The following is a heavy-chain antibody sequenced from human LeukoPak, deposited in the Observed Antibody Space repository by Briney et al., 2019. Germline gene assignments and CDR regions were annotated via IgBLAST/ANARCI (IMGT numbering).Heavy chain of an antibody. CDR1: GFTSSNFL. J-gene: IGHJ3*01. CDR2: INSDETNA. CDR3: GRGGNGIDV. D-gene: IGHD2-8*01. V-gene: IGHV3-74*01. Sequence: GGSLRLSCAASGFTSSNFLMHWVRQAPGKGLVWVSRINSDETNAYADSVKGRFTISRDNAKNTLYLQMNSLRAEDTAVYFCGRGGNGIDVWGQGTTVIVSS.